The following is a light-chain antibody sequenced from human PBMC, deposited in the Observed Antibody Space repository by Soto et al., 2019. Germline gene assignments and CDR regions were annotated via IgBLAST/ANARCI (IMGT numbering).Light chain of an antibody. CDR3: SSYTSSGTYV. J-gene: IGLJ1*01. CDR1: SSDVAAYNY. Sequence: QSALTQPASVSGSPGQSITISCTGTSSDVAAYNYVSWYQQHPGKAPKLMIYDVTNRPSGVSNRFSGSKSGNTASLTISGLQAEDEADYYCSSYTSSGTYVFGTGTKLTVL. V-gene: IGLV2-14*01. CDR2: DVT.